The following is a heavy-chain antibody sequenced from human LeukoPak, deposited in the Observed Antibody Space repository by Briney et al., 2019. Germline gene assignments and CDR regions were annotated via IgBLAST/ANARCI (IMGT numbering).Heavy chain of an antibody. J-gene: IGHJ2*01. D-gene: IGHD3-22*01. CDR3: ARERTMRYFDL. CDR1: GGSFSGYY. Sequence: PSETLSLTCVVYGGSFSGYYWSWIRQPPGKGLEWIGEINHSGSTNYNPSLKSRVTISVDTSKNQFSLKVSSVTAADTAVYYCARERTMRYFDLWGRGTLVTVSS. CDR2: INHSGST. V-gene: IGHV4-34*01.